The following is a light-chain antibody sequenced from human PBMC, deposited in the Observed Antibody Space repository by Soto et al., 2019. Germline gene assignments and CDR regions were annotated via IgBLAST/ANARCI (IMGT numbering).Light chain of an antibody. V-gene: IGKV3-11*01. CDR1: QSVGRY. CDR3: QQRSSWPRVT. CDR2: DAS. Sequence: EIVLTQSPATLSLSPGERATLSCRASQSVGRYLAWYQQKPGQAPRLLIYDASNRATGIPARFSGSGSGTDFTLTISNLEPEDFAVYYCQQRSSWPRVTFGPGTKVDIK. J-gene: IGKJ3*01.